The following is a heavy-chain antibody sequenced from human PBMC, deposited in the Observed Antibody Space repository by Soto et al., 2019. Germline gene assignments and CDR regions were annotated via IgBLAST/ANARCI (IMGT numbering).Heavy chain of an antibody. CDR1: GFTFRDYW. CDR3: LITTAAFDI. CDR2: IKQVGSEI. V-gene: IGHV3-7*01. Sequence: EVQLVESGGGLVQPGGSLRLSCAASGFTFRDYWMSWVRQAPGKGLEWVANIKQVGSEIYYVDSVEGRFTISRDDAKNALFLQMNSLRAEDTAVYYCLITTAAFDIWGQVTLVTVSS. D-gene: IGHD4-17*01. J-gene: IGHJ3*02.